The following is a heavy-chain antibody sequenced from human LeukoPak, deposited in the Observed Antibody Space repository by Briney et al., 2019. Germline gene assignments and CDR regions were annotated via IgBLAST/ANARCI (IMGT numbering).Heavy chain of an antibody. D-gene: IGHD4-4*01. J-gene: IGHJ4*02. V-gene: IGHV1-18*01. CDR1: GFTFSSYG. Sequence: GGSLRLSCAASGFTFSSYGISWVRQAPGQGLEWMGWISAYNGNTNYAQKLQGRVTMTTDTSTSTAYMELRSLRSDDTAVYYCAKDQTTALDYWGQGTLVTVSS. CDR2: ISAYNGNT. CDR3: AKDQTTALDY.